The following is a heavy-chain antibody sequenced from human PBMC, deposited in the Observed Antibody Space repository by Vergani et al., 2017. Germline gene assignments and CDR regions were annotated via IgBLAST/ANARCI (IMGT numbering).Heavy chain of an antibody. CDR2: IYTSGST. J-gene: IGHJ4*02. Sequence: QVQLQESGPGLVKPSETLSLTCTVSGGSISSYYWSWIRQPAGKGLEWIGRIYTSGSTNYNPSLKSRVTISVDTSKNQFSLKLSSVTAADTAVYYCARVPRWLQLRYFDYWGQGTLVTVSS. D-gene: IGHD5-24*01. CDR1: GGSISSYY. CDR3: ARVPRWLQLRYFDY. V-gene: IGHV4-4*07.